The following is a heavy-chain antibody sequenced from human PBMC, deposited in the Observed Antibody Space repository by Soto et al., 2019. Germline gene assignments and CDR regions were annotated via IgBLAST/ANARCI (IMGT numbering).Heavy chain of an antibody. CDR3: ARHQMVRGANFDY. D-gene: IGHD3-10*01. CDR1: GGSISSSSYY. V-gene: IGHV4-39*01. Sequence: SETLSLTCTVSGGSISSSSYYWGWIRQPPGKGLEWIGSIYYSGSTYYNPSLKSRVTISVDTSKNQFSLKLSSVTAADTAVYYCARHQMVRGANFDYWGQGTLVTVPQ. CDR2: IYYSGST. J-gene: IGHJ4*02.